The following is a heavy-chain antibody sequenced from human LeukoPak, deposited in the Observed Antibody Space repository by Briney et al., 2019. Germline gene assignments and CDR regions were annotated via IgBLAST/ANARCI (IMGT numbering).Heavy chain of an antibody. D-gene: IGHD5-18*01. Sequence: GTLRLSCAASGFPFSSYGMSWVRQAPGKGLEWVSAISGSGGSTYYADSVKGRFTISRDNSKNTLYLQMNSLRAEDTAVYYCAKDRLGYSYAQPFDYWGQGTLVTVSS. V-gene: IGHV3-23*01. CDR3: AKDRLGYSYAQPFDY. CDR2: ISGSGGST. J-gene: IGHJ4*02. CDR1: GFPFSSYG.